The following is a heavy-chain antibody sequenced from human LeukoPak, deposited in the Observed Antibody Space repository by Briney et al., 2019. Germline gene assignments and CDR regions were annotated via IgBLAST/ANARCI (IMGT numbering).Heavy chain of an antibody. V-gene: IGHV3-66*02. Sequence: GGSLRLSCAASGFTVSSNYMSWVRQAPGKGLEWVSVIYSGGSTYYADSVKGRFTISRDNSKNTLYLQMNSLRAEDTAVYYCARDPVVEPNAGYFDYWGQGTLVTVSS. CDR1: GFTVSSNY. D-gene: IGHD2-21*01. CDR3: ARDPVVEPNAGYFDY. J-gene: IGHJ4*02. CDR2: IYSGGST.